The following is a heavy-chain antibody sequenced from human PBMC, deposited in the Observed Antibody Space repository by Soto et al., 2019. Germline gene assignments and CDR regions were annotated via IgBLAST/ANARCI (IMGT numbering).Heavy chain of an antibody. CDR1: GASISVHSYY. CDR3: TRRYKWNENFVNP. V-gene: IGHV4-39*01. CDR2: SYYSGTT. J-gene: IGHJ5*02. Sequence: SETLSLTCTVSGASISVHSYYWTWIRQPPGKGLEWIGSSYYSGTTYFNPSLKSRATVSVDTSKNQFSLRLTSVTAADTAIYYCTRRYKWNENFVNPWGPPALDTVSS. D-gene: IGHD1-20*01.